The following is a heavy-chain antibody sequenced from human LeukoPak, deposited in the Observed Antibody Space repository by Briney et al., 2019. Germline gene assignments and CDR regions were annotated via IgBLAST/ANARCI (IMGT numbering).Heavy chain of an antibody. CDR3: ARDPQRYYYDSSGYYYYYYGMDV. J-gene: IGHJ6*02. CDR1: GGSFSGYY. D-gene: IGHD3-22*01. CDR2: INHSGST. V-gene: IGHV4-34*01. Sequence: PSETLSLTCAVYGGSFSGYYWSWIRQPPGKGLEWIGEINHSGSTNYNPSLKSRVTISVDTSKNQFSLKLSSVTAADTAVYYCARDPQRYYYDSSGYYYYYYGMDVWGQGTTVTVSS.